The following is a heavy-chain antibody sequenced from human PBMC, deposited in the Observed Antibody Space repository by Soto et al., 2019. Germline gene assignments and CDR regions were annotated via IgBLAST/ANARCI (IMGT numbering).Heavy chain of an antibody. Sequence: QVQLMQSGAEVKQPGASVKVSCKASGYTFTNYYMHWVRQVPGQGLEWMGIINPSGGGPAHAQNSRGRLTTTSDTSTTTIYMELNSLRSEDTAVYFCARSDMGGAGALEVWGQGTMVTVSS. D-gene: IGHD3-16*01. CDR2: INPSGGGP. V-gene: IGHV1-46*03. CDR3: ARSDMGGAGALEV. CDR1: GYTFTNYY. J-gene: IGHJ3*01.